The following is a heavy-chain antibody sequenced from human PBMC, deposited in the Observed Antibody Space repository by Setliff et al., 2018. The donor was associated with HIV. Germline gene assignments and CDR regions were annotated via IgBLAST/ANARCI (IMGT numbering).Heavy chain of an antibody. D-gene: IGHD3-10*01. V-gene: IGHV1-69*10. CDR3: AGPRGDEALDI. CDR2: IISILEIT. J-gene: IGHJ3*02. CDR1: GGTSSTHA. Sequence: ASVKVSCKASGGTSSTHAMNWVRQAPGQGLEWMGQIISILEITDYAQKFQGRLTITADEPTNTIYMELSGLRSEDTAVYYCAGPRGDEALDIWGQGTMVTVSS.